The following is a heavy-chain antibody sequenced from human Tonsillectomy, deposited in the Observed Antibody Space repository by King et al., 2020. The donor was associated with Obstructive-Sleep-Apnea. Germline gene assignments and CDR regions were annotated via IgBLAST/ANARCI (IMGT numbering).Heavy chain of an antibody. CDR1: GGSISNSNW. CDR2: IYHSGST. V-gene: IGHV4-4*02. CDR3: ARVFPGADCFDY. D-gene: IGHD4/OR15-4a*01. Sequence: VQLQESGPGLVKPSGTLSLTCAVSGGSISNSNWWSWVRQPPGKGLEWIGEIYHSGSTNYNPSLKSRVNISVDKSKNQFSLKLSSVTAADTALYYCARVFPGADCFDYWGQGTLVTVSS. J-gene: IGHJ4*02.